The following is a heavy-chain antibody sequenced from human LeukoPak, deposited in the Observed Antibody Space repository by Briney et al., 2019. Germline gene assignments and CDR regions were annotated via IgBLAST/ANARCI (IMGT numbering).Heavy chain of an antibody. D-gene: IGHD2-2*01. V-gene: IGHV4-31*03. Sequence: SETLSLTCTVSGGSISSDGYFWSWIRQHPGKGLEWIGYIYYSGRTYHNPSLKSRITLSVDTSENQFSLKLSSVTAADTAVYYCARFGEGCSSDSCYNNWFDPWGQGTLVTVSS. CDR3: ARFGEGCSSDSCYNNWFDP. J-gene: IGHJ5*02. CDR1: GGSISSDGYF. CDR2: IYYSGRT.